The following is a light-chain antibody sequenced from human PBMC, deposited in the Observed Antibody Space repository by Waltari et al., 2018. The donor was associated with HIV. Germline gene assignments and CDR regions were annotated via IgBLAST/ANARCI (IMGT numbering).Light chain of an antibody. J-gene: IGLJ3*02. CDR1: GSNIGSRT. V-gene: IGLV1-44*01. Sequence: QSVFTQPPSLSAAPGHKINISCSGGGSNIGSRTVHCYQQLPSRAPKLIIAKDHRRPSGVSDQVTASKSGTSASLFSSKLQAADEATYYCAAWDDSLSGFVVGGGT. CDR3: AAWDDSLSGFV. CDR2: KDH.